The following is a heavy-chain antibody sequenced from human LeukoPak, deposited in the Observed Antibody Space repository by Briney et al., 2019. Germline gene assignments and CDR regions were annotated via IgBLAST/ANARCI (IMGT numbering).Heavy chain of an antibody. Sequence: PGGSLRLSCAASGFTFSSYRMSWVRQAPGKGLEWVANIKQDGSEKYYVDSVKGRFTISRDNAKNSLYLQMNSLRAEDTAVYYCAIARYSSGWYSTYYMDVWGKGTTVTVSS. CDR1: GFTFSSYR. J-gene: IGHJ6*03. V-gene: IGHV3-7*01. CDR3: AIARYSSGWYSTYYMDV. CDR2: IKQDGSEK. D-gene: IGHD6-19*01.